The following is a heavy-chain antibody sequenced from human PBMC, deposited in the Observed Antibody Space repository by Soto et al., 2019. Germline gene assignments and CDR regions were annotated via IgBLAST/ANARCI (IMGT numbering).Heavy chain of an antibody. V-gene: IGHV1-69*13. CDR1: GGTFSSYA. CDR2: IIPIFGTA. Sequence: ASVKVSCKASGGTFSSYAISWVRQAPGQGLEWMGGIIPIFGTANYAQKFQGRVTITADESTSTAYMELSSLRSEDTAVYYCASGGLRYYYGSGSLQDDYWGQGTLVTVSS. CDR3: ASGGLRYYYGSGSLQDDY. J-gene: IGHJ4*02. D-gene: IGHD3-10*01.